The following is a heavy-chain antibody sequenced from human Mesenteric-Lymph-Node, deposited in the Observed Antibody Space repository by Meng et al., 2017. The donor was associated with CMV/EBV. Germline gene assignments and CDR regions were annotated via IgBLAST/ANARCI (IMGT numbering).Heavy chain of an antibody. V-gene: IGHV4-34*01. J-gene: IGHJ4*02. CDR2: INHSGST. CDR3: ARAPEPERTFDY. D-gene: IGHD1-14*01. CDR1: GGSFSGNF. Sequence: SETLSLTCAVYGGSFSGNFWSWIRQAPGKGLEWIGEINHSGSTNYNPSLKSRVTISVDTSKNQFSLNLNSVTAADTAVYYCARAPEPERTFDYWGQGTLVTVSS.